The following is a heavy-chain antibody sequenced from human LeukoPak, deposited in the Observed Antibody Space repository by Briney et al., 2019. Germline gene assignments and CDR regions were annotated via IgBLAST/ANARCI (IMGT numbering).Heavy chain of an antibody. CDR1: GFTFSDYS. D-gene: IGHD5-24*01. J-gene: IGHJ4*02. CDR2: IGIDSGNT. V-gene: IGHV3-48*01. CDR3: ARDYKYAFDN. Sequence: GGSLRLSCAASGFTFSDYSMTWVRQAPGKGLEWISYIGIDSGNTNYADSVKGRFTISADKAKNSLYLQMNSLRVEDSAVYYCARDYKYAFDNWGQGTLVTVSS.